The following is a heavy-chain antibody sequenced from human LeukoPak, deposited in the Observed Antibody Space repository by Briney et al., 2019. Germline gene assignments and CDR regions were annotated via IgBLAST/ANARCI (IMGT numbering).Heavy chain of an antibody. CDR3: ARAVGGDGSGSL. Sequence: GGSLRLSCAASGFIFDDYGMSWVRQAPGKGLEWVSGIYWNGGSTGYADSVKGRFTISRDNAKNSLYLQMNSLRAEDTALYYCARAVGGDGSGSLWGPGTLVTVSS. CDR2: IYWNGGST. D-gene: IGHD3-10*01. CDR1: GFIFDDYG. V-gene: IGHV3-20*04. J-gene: IGHJ4*02.